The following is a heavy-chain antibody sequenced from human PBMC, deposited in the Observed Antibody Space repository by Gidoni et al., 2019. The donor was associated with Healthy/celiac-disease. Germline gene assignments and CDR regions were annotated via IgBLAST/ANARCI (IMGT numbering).Heavy chain of an antibody. CDR3: ARDGALPDTAMGSNIDY. V-gene: IGHV3-30-3*01. D-gene: IGHD5-18*01. Sequence: QVQLVESGGGVVQPGRSLRLSCAASGFPFSSYAMHWVRQAPGKGLEWVAVISYDGSNKYYADSVKGRFTISRDNSKNTLYLQMNSLRAEDTAVYYCARDGALPDTAMGSNIDYWGQGTLVTVSS. J-gene: IGHJ4*02. CDR1: GFPFSSYA. CDR2: ISYDGSNK.